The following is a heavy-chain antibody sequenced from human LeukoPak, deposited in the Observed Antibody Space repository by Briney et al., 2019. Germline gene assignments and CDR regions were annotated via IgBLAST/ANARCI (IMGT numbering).Heavy chain of an antibody. CDR2: MNPNSGNT. CDR1: GYTFTSYD. CDR3: ARLDADDAFDT. V-gene: IGHV1-8*01. J-gene: IGHJ3*02. Sequence: ASVKVSCKASGYTFTSYDINWVREATGRGLEWMGWMNPNSGNTGYAQKFQGRVTMTRNTSISTAYMELSSLRSEDTAVYYCARLDADDAFDTWRQGTMVTVSS.